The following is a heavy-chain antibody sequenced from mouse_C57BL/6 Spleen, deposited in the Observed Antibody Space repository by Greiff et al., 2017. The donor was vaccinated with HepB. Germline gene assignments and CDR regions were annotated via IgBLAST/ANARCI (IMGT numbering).Heavy chain of an antibody. CDR3: ARWGYWDYGSSPWFAY. J-gene: IGHJ3*01. V-gene: IGHV1-72*01. CDR1: GYTFTSYW. Sequence: VKLVESGAELVKPGASVKLSCKASGYTFTSYWMHWVKQRPGRGLEWIGRIDPNSGGTKYNEKFKSKATLTVDKPSSTAYMQLSSLTSEDSAVYYCARWGYWDYGSSPWFAYWGQGTLVTVSA. D-gene: IGHD1-1*01. CDR2: IDPNSGGT.